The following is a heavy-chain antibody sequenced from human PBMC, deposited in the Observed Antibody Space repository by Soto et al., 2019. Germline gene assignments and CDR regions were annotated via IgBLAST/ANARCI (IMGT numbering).Heavy chain of an antibody. J-gene: IGHJ6*02. V-gene: IGHV3-30*18. D-gene: IGHD5-18*01. CDR1: GFTFSSYG. CDR2: ISYDGSNK. CDR3: AKVEIQLWLMRYYYYGMDV. Sequence: HPGGSLRLSCAASGFTFSSYGMHWVRQAPGKGLEWVAVISYDGSNKYYADSVKGRFTISRDNSKNTLYLQMNSLRAEDTAVYYCAKVEIQLWLMRYYYYGMDVWGQGTTVTVSS.